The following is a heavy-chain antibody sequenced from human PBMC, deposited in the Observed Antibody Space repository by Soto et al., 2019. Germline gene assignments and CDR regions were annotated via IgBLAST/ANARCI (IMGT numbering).Heavy chain of an antibody. Sequence: QVQLVESGGGVVQPGRSLRLSCAASGFTFSTYTLHWVRQAPGKGLEWVALISYAERNKYYADSVKGRFTISRDNSKHTLYLQMNSLRGDDTAVYYCAREQNYGSGSYDYWGQGTLVPVSS. V-gene: IGHV3-30*04. CDR3: AREQNYGSGSYDY. CDR2: ISYAERNK. CDR1: GFTFSTYT. J-gene: IGHJ4*02. D-gene: IGHD3-10*01.